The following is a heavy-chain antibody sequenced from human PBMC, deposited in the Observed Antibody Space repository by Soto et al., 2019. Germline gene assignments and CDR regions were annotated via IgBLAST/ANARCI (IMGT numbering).Heavy chain of an antibody. V-gene: IGHV3-23*01. Sequence: GGSLRLSCAASGVTFTSYAMTWVRQVPGEGLQWVSSISKSGDSTYYADSVKGRFTTSRDNSKNTLYLQMNSLRAEGTATYYCAKGSFGFDYWGQGTLVTVS. CDR3: AKGSFGFDY. D-gene: IGHD3-10*01. J-gene: IGHJ4*02. CDR1: GVTFTSYA. CDR2: ISKSGDST.